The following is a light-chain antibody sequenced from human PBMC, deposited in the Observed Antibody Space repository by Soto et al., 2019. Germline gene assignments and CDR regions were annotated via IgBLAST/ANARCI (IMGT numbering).Light chain of an antibody. CDR2: ENN. V-gene: IGLV1-51*02. Sequence: SVLPQPPSVSAAPGQKVTISCSGSSSNIGNNYVSWYQQLPGTAPKLLIYENNKRPSGIPDRFSGSKSGTSGTLGITGLRTGDEADYYCGTWDNSLSVYVFGTGTKVTVL. CDR1: SSNIGNNY. CDR3: GTWDNSLSVYV. J-gene: IGLJ1*01.